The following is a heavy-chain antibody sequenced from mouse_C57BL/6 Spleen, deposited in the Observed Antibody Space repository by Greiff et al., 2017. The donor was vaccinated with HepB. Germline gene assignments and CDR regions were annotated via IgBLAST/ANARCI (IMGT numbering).Heavy chain of an antibody. J-gene: IGHJ1*03. CDR3: ARPSRDWYFDV. V-gene: IGHV1-4*01. Sequence: VQLQQSGAELARPGASVKMSCKASGYTFTSYTMHWVKQRPGQGLEWIGYINPSSGYTKYNQKFKDKATLTADKSSSTAYMQLSSLTSEDSAVYYCARPSRDWYFDVWGKGTTVTVSS. CDR1: GYTFTSYT. D-gene: IGHD1-1*01. CDR2: INPSSGYT.